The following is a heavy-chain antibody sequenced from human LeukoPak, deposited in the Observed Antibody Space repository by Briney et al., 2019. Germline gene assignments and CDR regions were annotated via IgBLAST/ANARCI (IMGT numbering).Heavy chain of an antibody. CDR1: GGSISSYY. D-gene: IGHD1-26*01. Sequence: PSETLSLTCTVSGGSISSYYWSWIRQPPGKGLEWIGYIYYTGSTNYNPSLKSRVTISVDTSKNRFSVRLSSVTAADTAVYYCARRAPYGSVDYWGQGTLVTVSS. V-gene: IGHV4-59*01. CDR3: ARRAPYGSVDY. J-gene: IGHJ4*02. CDR2: IYYTGST.